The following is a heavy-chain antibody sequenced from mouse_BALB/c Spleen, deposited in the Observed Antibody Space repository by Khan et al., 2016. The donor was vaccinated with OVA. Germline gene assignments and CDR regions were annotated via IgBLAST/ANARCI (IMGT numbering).Heavy chain of an antibody. J-gene: IGHJ4*01. CDR2: INTYTGEP. V-gene: IGHV9-3-1*01. CDR1: GFTFTNYG. Sequence: QIQLVQSGPELKKPGETVQISCKASGFTFTNYGMNWVKQAPGKGLKWMGWINTYTGEPTFADDFKGRVAFSLENSASTAYLQINSLKNEDTATYFCARVGYNGTMDCWGQGTSVTVSS. D-gene: IGHD2-14*01. CDR3: ARVGYNGTMDC.